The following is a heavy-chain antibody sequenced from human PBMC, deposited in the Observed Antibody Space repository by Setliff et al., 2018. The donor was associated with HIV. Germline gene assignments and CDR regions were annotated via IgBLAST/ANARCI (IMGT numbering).Heavy chain of an antibody. CDR1: GYSISSDYC. V-gene: IGHV4-38-2*01. D-gene: IGHD4-17*01. Sequence: SETLSLTCGVSGYSISSDYCWGWIRQPPGKGLEWIGNMCHGGNNNYYNPSLKSRVTISLDTSKNQFSLKLSSVTAADTAVYYCARAPLSRLRSYYYYYGMDVWGQGTTVTVSS. CDR3: ARAPLSRLRSYYYYYGMDV. J-gene: IGHJ6*02. CDR2: MCHGGNNN.